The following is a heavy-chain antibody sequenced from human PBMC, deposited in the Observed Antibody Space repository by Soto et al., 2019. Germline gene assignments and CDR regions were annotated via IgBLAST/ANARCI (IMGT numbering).Heavy chain of an antibody. J-gene: IGHJ4*02. D-gene: IGHD3-10*01. CDR3: ARASASSKLRGVVIN. Sequence: QVQLQESGPGLVKPSGTLSLTCALSGASIITDNWWSWVRQPPGKEMEWIGEIYHSGNTNFNPSVKSRVIISVDTYKNQFSLTVSSVTAADTAIYYCARASASSKLRGVVINWGQGTLVTVSS. CDR1: GASIITDNW. V-gene: IGHV4-4*02. CDR2: IYHSGNT.